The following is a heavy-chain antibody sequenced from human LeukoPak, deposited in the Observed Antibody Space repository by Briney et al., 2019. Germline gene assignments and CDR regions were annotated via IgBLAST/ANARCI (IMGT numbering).Heavy chain of an antibody. CDR1: GFTFSSYW. V-gene: IGHV3-74*01. CDR2: INSDGTTT. J-gene: IGHJ4*02. CDR3: ARVGSGGNCN. D-gene: IGHD2-15*01. Sequence: GGSLRLSCAASGFTFSSYWMHWVRQPRGKGPVWVSRINSDGTTTSYADSVKGRFTVSRDNAKNTLYLQMNSLRAEDTAVYYCARVGSGGNCNWGQGTLVTVSS.